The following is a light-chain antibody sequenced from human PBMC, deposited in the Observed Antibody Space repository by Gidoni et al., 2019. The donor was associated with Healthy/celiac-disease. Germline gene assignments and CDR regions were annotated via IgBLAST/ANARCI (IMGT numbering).Light chain of an antibody. Sequence: DIVMTQSPASLAASLGGRATINCRSSQSLLYSSNNKNYLAWYQQRPGQPPKLLIYWASTRESGVPDRFSGGGSGTDFTLTISSLQAEDVAVYYCQQCYSPPWTFGQGTKLEIK. CDR3: QQCYSPPWT. V-gene: IGKV4-1*01. CDR2: WAS. J-gene: IGKJ1*01. CDR1: QSLLYSSNNKNY.